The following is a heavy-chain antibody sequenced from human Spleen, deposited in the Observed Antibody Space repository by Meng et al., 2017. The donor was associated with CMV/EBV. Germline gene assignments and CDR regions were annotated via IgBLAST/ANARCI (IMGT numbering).Heavy chain of an antibody. J-gene: IGHJ5*02. CDR1: GFQFNDFT. V-gene: IGHV3-21*06. CDR3: VRDWSDASFWFDP. Sequence: GGSLRLSCAASGFQFNDFTMNWVRQAPGKGLDWVSSISSGSSFTYYADSLRGRFTISRDNAKNSLYLQINNLRAEGTAVYYCVRDWSDASFWFDPWGHGTLVTVSS. D-gene: IGHD3-3*01. CDR2: ISSGSSFT.